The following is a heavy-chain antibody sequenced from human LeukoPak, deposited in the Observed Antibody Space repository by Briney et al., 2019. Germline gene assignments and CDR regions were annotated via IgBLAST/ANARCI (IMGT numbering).Heavy chain of an antibody. CDR1: GGSFSGYY. Sequence: SEALSLTCAVYGGSFSGYYWSWIRQPPGKGLEWIGEINHSGSTNYNPSLKSRVTISVDTSKNQFSLKLSSVTAADTAVYYCARGDYGARNWFDPWGQGTLVTVSS. D-gene: IGHD4-17*01. CDR2: INHSGST. J-gene: IGHJ5*02. V-gene: IGHV4-34*01. CDR3: ARGDYGARNWFDP.